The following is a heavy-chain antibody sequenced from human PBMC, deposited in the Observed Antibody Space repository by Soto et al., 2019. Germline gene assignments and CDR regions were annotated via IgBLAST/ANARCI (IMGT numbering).Heavy chain of an antibody. J-gene: IGHJ5*02. D-gene: IGHD3-3*01. CDR1: GGSISSYY. CDR3: ARDRHEYYDFWSGYWFDP. CDR2: IYYSGST. V-gene: IGHV4-59*01. Sequence: SETLSLTCTVSGGSISSYYWSWIRQPPGKGLEWIGYIYYSGSTNYNPSLKSRVTISVDTSKNQFSLKLRSVTAADTAVYYCARDRHEYYDFWSGYWFDPWGQGNLVT.